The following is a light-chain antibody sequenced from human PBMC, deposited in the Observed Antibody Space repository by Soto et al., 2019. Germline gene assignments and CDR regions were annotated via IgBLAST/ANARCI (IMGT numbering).Light chain of an antibody. CDR1: QSVSSSY. J-gene: IGKJ1*01. CDR2: GAS. Sequence: EFVLTQSPGTLSLSLGDRATLSCRASQSVSSSYLAWYQQKPGQAPRLRIYGASSRATGIPDRFSGSGSGTDFTLTISRLEAEDFAVYYCQQYGSSPEWTFGQGTKV. CDR3: QQYGSSPEWT. V-gene: IGKV3-20*01.